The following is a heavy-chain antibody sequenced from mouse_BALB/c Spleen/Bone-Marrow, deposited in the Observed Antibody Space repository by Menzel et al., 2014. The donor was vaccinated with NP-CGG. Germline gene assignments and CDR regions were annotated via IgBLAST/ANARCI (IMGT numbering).Heavy chain of an antibody. CDR3: VRLEAY. Sequence: DVKLVESGGGLVQPKGSLKLSCAASGFTFNTYAMNWVRRAPGKGLEWVARIRGRSNNYATYYADSVKDRFTISRDDSQSMLYLQMNNLETEDTAMYYCVRLEAYWGQGTLVTVSA. CDR1: GFTFNTYA. V-gene: IGHV10-1*02. CDR2: IRGRSNNYAT. J-gene: IGHJ3*01.